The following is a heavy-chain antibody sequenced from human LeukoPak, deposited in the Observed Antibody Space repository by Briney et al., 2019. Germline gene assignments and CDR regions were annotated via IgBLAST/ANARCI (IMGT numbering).Heavy chain of an antibody. CDR3: AKVTYGSGTYGAFDY. CDR2: IHSDGSST. V-gene: IGHV3-74*01. D-gene: IGHD3-10*01. J-gene: IGHJ4*02. Sequence: GGSLRLSCAASGFTFSSTWMHWFRQAPGKGPVWVSRIHSDGSSTIYADSVKGRFTISRDNARNTLYLQMNSLRAEDTAVYYCAKVTYGSGTYGAFDYWGQGTLVTVSS. CDR1: GFTFSSTW.